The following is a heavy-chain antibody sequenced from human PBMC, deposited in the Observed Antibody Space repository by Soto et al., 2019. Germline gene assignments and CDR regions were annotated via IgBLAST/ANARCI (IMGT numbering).Heavy chain of an antibody. CDR1: GFTFGIYV. Sequence: GGSLRLSCTASGFTFGIYVVTWVRQAPGKGLEWVSSISVSGDSTNYADSVKGRFTISRDNSKKTLFLQMNGLRVEDTAVYYCAKKRAMAGSGEFDFWGQGTLVTVSS. CDR3: AKKRAMAGSGEFDF. D-gene: IGHD6-19*01. V-gene: IGHV3-23*01. J-gene: IGHJ4*02. CDR2: ISVSGDST.